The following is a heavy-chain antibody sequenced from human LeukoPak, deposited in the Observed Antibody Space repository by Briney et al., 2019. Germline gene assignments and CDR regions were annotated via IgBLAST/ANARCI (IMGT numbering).Heavy chain of an antibody. Sequence: GGSLRLSCAASGFAFHDYAMHWVRQAPGKGLEWVAGINWLGGNAGYADSVKGRFTLSRDNTKNSLYLQMNSLRVEDTAFYFCSKAINHYYDISGYFEAWGQGTLVTVSS. J-gene: IGHJ5*02. CDR1: GFAFHDYA. CDR2: INWLGGNA. CDR3: SKAINHYYDISGYFEA. V-gene: IGHV3-9*01. D-gene: IGHD3-22*01.